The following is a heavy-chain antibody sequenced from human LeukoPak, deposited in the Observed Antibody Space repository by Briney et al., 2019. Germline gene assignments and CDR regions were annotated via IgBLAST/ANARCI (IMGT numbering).Heavy chain of an antibody. V-gene: IGHV4-59*08. Sequence: PSETLSLTCTVSGGSISSYYWSWIRQPPGKGLEWIGYIYNSGTTNYNPSLKSRVTISLDTSKNQFSLKLSSVTAADTAVYYCAGHHPRNTVDFWGQGTLVTVSS. D-gene: IGHD2/OR15-2a*01. CDR3: AGHHPRNTVDF. CDR2: IYNSGTT. CDR1: GGSISSYY. J-gene: IGHJ4*02.